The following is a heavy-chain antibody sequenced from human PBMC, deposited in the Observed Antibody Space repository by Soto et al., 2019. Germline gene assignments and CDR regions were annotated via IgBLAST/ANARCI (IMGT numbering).Heavy chain of an antibody. CDR3: ARHDNMTLGSQYLDS. CDR2: IYYTGTT. D-gene: IGHD1-1*01. CDR1: GGSVSISDFF. V-gene: IGHV4-39*07. J-gene: IGHJ4*02. Sequence: SETLSLTCSISGGSVSISDFFWGWIRQPPGKGLEWIASIYYTGTTYYNSSLKSRATLSVDKSRNQFSLQLTSVTAADTALYFCARHDNMTLGSQYLDSWGPGTLVPVSS.